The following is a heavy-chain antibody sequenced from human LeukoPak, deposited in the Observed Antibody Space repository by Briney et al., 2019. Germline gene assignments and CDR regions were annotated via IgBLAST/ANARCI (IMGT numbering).Heavy chain of an antibody. Sequence: SGGSLRLSCAASGFTFSSYAMNWVRQAPGKGLEWVSAISGSGGSTYYADSVKGRFTISRDNSKNTLYLQMNSLRAEDTAVYYXXXXXXXXXCSHGEFDYWGQGTLVTVSS. V-gene: IGHV3-23*01. J-gene: IGHJ4*02. CDR1: GFTFSSYA. CDR3: XXXXXXXXCSHGEFDY. CDR2: ISGSGGST. D-gene: IGHD3-10*01.